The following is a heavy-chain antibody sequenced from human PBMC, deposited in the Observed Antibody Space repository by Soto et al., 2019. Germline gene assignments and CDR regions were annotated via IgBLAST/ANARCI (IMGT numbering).Heavy chain of an antibody. CDR2: IIPIFGTA. Sequence: QVQLVQSGAEVKKPGSSVKVSCKASGGTFSSYAISWVRQAPGQGLEWMGGIIPIFGTANYAQKFQGRVTLPADEPASTADVELSSLRSEDTAVYCWARGGPSQGYYYGMDVWGQGTTVTVSS. CDR3: ARGGPSQGYYYGMDV. J-gene: IGHJ6*02. CDR1: GGTFSSYA. V-gene: IGHV1-69*12.